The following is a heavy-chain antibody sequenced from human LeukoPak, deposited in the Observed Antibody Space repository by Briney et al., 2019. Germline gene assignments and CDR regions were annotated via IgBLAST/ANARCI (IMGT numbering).Heavy chain of an antibody. CDR1: GFTFSSYW. CDR3: ARVKVVTSKYTTSLFDY. CDR2: INTDGSST. Sequence: GGSLRLSCAASGFTFSSYWMYWVRQAPGKGLVWVSRINTDGSSTSYADSVKGRFTISRDNAKNTLYLQMNSLRAEDTAVYYCARVKVVTSKYTTSLFDYWGQGTLVTVSS. D-gene: IGHD3-16*02. J-gene: IGHJ4*02. V-gene: IGHV3-74*01.